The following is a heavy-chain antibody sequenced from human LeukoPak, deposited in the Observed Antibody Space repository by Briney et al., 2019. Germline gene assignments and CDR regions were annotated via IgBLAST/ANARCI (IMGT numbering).Heavy chain of an antibody. CDR2: MNPNSGNT. V-gene: IGHV1-8*01. Sequence: ASVKVSCKASGYTFTSYDINWVRQATGQGLEWMGWMNPNSGNTGYAQKFQGRVTMTRNTSISIAYMELSSLRSEDTAVYYCARRPPMIVVVPAAIKYQSRTNWFDPWGQGTLVTVSS. CDR3: ARRPPMIVVVPAAIKYQSRTNWFDP. D-gene: IGHD2-2*02. CDR1: GYTFTSYD. J-gene: IGHJ5*02.